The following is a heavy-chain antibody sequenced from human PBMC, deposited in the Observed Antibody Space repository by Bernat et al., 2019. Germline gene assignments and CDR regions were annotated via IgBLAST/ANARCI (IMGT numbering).Heavy chain of an antibody. Sequence: QVQLVQSGAEVKKPGASVKVSCKASGYTFNTYGISWVRQAPGQGLEWLGWISVYNGDTNNAQKVEGRATMTTDTSTSTAYMELRSLRSDDTAVYYCARGTMFRGVIITFEYWGQGTLVIVSS. CDR1: GYTFNTYG. V-gene: IGHV1-18*01. CDR2: ISVYNGDT. D-gene: IGHD3-10*01. CDR3: ARGTMFRGVIITFEY. J-gene: IGHJ4*02.